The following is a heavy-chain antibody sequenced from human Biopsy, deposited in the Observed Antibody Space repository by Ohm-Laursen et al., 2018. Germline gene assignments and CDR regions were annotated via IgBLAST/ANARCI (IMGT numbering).Heavy chain of an antibody. J-gene: IGHJ1*01. CDR1: GGTFSNYG. CDR2: NIPILGTG. D-gene: IGHD3-9*01. Sequence: SSVKVSCKAPGGTFSNYGVNWVRQAPGQGLEWLGGNIPILGTGNYAQKLQDRVTVAADTSTSTATMELRSLRSDDTAVYYCATKLTGYFHHWGQGTLVIVSS. CDR3: ATKLTGYFHH. V-gene: IGHV1-69*06.